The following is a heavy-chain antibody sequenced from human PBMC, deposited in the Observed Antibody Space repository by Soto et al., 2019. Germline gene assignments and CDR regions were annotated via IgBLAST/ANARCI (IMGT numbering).Heavy chain of an antibody. J-gene: IGHJ4*02. Sequence: QVQLVQSGAEVKKPGASVKISCEASGYTFISRALHWVRQAPGQRLEWMGWINPDNANTKYSQNFQGRVTFTRDTSATTAYMELSSLRSEDKAVYFCARDPGSGHYFDYWGQGTLVTVSS. CDR2: INPDNANT. D-gene: IGHD2-15*01. CDR1: GYTFISRA. CDR3: ARDPGSGHYFDY. V-gene: IGHV1-3*01.